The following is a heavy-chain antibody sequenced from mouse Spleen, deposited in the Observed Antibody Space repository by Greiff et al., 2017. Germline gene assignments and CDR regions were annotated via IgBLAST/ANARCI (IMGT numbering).Heavy chain of an antibody. Sequence: QVQLKESGPELVKPGASVKISCKASGYAFSSSWMNWVKQRPGKGLEWIGRIYPGDGDTNYNGKFKGKATLTADKSSSTAYMQLSSLTSEDSAVYFCARQLGLLAWFAYWGQGTLVTVSA. CDR1: GYAFSSSW. CDR2: IYPGDGDT. CDR3: ARQLGLLAWFAY. D-gene: IGHD3-1*01. J-gene: IGHJ3*01. V-gene: IGHV1-82*01.